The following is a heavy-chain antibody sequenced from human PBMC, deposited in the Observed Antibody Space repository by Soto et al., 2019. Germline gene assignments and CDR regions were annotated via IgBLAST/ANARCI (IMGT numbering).Heavy chain of an antibody. CDR1: GFTFSSYG. CDR3: ARWGIAAGDY. CDR2: IWYDGSNK. D-gene: IGHD6-13*01. V-gene: IGHV3-33*01. Sequence: QVQLVESGGGVVQPGRSLRLSCAASGFTFSSYGMHWVRQAPGKGLEWVAVIWYDGSNKYYADSVKGRFTISRDNSKNTLYLQMNSLSAEDKAVYYCARWGIAAGDYWGQGTLVTVSS. J-gene: IGHJ4*02.